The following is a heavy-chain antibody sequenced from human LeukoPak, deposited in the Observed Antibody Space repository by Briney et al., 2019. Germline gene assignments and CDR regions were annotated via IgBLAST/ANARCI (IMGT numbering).Heavy chain of an antibody. J-gene: IGHJ4*02. CDR3: AQASGYSSGWYGY. CDR1: GFTFDDYA. Sequence: SLRLSCAASGFTFDDYAMHWVRQAPGKGLEWVSGISWNSGNIGYADSVKGRFTVSRDNAKNSLYLQMNSLRAEDTALYYCAQASGYSSGWYGYWGQGTLVTVSS. CDR2: ISWNSGNI. D-gene: IGHD6-19*01. V-gene: IGHV3-9*01.